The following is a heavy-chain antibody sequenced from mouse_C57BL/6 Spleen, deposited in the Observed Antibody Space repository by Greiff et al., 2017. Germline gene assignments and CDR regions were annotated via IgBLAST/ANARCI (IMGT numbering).Heavy chain of an antibody. V-gene: IGHV1-7*01. Sequence: QVQLQQSGAELAKPGASVTLSCKASGYTFTSYWMHWVKQRPGQGLEWIGYINPSSGYTKYNQKFKDKATLTADKSSSTAYMQLSSLTYEDSAVYYCARDGYPTPYAMDYWGQGTSVTVSS. CDR2: INPSSGYT. D-gene: IGHD2-3*01. J-gene: IGHJ4*01. CDR3: ARDGYPTPYAMDY. CDR1: GYTFTSYW.